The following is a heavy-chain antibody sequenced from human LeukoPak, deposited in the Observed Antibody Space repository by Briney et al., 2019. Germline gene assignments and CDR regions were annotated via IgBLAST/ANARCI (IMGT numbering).Heavy chain of an antibody. CDR2: IRYDGSNK. D-gene: IGHD3-22*01. CDR3: AKDYYDSSGQRHFDY. CDR1: GFTFSSYG. J-gene: IGHJ4*02. Sequence: GGSLRLSCAASGFTFSSYGMHWVRQAPGKGLEWVALIRYDGSNKYYADSVKGRFSISRDNSKNTLYLQMDSLRAEGTAVYYCAKDYYDSSGQRHFDYWGQGTLVTVSS. V-gene: IGHV3-30*02.